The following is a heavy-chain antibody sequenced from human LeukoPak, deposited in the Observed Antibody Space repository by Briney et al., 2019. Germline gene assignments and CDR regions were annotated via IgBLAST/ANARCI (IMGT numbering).Heavy chain of an antibody. Sequence: SETLSLTCPASGGSISNYYYWTWIRQPPGKGLEWIGYVYYTGSTNFNPSLKSRVTMSLDTSRNQFSLKLTSLTAADTAVYYCARGRVRDSGSYSHWGQGTLVTVSS. CDR3: ARGRVRDSGSYSH. D-gene: IGHD3-10*01. CDR1: GGSISNYY. V-gene: IGHV4-59*01. CDR2: VYYTGST. J-gene: IGHJ4*02.